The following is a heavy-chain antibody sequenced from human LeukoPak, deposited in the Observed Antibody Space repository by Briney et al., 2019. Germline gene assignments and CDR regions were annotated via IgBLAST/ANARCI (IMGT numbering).Heavy chain of an antibody. J-gene: IGHJ4*02. CDR2: ISYDGSNK. CDR1: GFTFSSYG. CDR3: AKEGKGIAAAGGRPGAEIDY. Sequence: GGSLRLSCAASGFTFSSYGMHWVRQAPGKGLEWVAVISYDGSNKYYADSVKGRFTISRDNSKNTLYLQMNSLRAEDTAVYYCAKEGKGIAAAGGRPGAEIDYWGQGTLVTVSS. D-gene: IGHD6-13*01. V-gene: IGHV3-30*18.